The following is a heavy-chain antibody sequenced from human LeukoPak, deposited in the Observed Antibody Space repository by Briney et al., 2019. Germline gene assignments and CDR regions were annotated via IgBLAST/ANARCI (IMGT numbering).Heavy chain of an antibody. Sequence: PSETLSLTCAVSGYSISSGYQWGWIRQPPGKGLGWIGSIYHSGSTYYNPSLKSRVTISVDTSKNQFSLKLNSVAAAGTAVYYCAREQRRTTVTAYNWFDPWGQGTLVTVSS. CDR1: GYSISSGYQ. D-gene: IGHD4-17*01. J-gene: IGHJ5*02. V-gene: IGHV4-38-2*02. CDR2: IYHSGST. CDR3: AREQRRTTVTAYNWFDP.